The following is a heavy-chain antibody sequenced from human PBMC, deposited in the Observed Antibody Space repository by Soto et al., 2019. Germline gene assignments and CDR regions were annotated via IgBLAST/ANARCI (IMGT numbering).Heavy chain of an antibody. D-gene: IGHD5-18*01. Sequence: SETLSLTCTVSGGSISSDYWTWIRQPPGERLEWIGYIYYNGNTNYNSSLKSRVTISIDTSKNQFSLKLNSVTAADTAVYFCARLAYSSGFTFDYWGRGTLVTVSS. CDR3: ARLAYSSGFTFDY. V-gene: IGHV4-59*01. CDR2: IYYNGNT. CDR1: GGSISSDY. J-gene: IGHJ4*02.